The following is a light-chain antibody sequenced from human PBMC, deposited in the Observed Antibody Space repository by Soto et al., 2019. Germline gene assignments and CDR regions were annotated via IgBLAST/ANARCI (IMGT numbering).Light chain of an antibody. CDR1: SSDFGDFNY. V-gene: IGLV2-14*03. CDR3: TSYTTSITYV. J-gene: IGLJ1*01. Sequence: QSVLTLPASVSGSPGQSITISCTGTSSDFGDFNYVFWYQQHPGKAPKLLIYDVSNRPSGVSNRFSGSKPGDTASLTISGLQAEDEADYYCTSYTTSITYVFGTGTKVTVL. CDR2: DVS.